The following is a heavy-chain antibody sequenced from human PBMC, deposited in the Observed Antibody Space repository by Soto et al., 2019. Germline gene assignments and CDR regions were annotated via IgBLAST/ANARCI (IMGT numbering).Heavy chain of an antibody. V-gene: IGHV1-69*06. Sequence: QVQLVQSGAEVQKPGSSVKVSCKASGGTFSSYAISWVRQAPGQGLEWMGGIIPIFGTANYAQKFQGRVTITADKSTSTAYMELSSLRSEDTAVYYCARAPVPLEWLLYWNYWGQGTLVTVSS. D-gene: IGHD3-3*01. J-gene: IGHJ4*02. CDR1: GGTFSSYA. CDR3: ARAPVPLEWLLYWNY. CDR2: IIPIFGTA.